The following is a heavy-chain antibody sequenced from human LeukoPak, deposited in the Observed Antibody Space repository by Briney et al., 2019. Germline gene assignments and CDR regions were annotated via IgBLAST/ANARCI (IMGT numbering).Heavy chain of an antibody. V-gene: IGHV3-11*04. CDR3: ARDLLEQQLPPDDAFDI. CDR1: GFILSDYY. Sequence: GGSLRLSCAASGFILSDYYMSWIRQAPGKGLEWVSYISSSGSTIYYADSVKGRFTISRDNAKNSLYLQMNSLRAEDTAVYYCARDLLEQQLPPDDAFDIWGQGTMVTVSS. CDR2: ISSSGSTI. D-gene: IGHD6-13*01. J-gene: IGHJ3*02.